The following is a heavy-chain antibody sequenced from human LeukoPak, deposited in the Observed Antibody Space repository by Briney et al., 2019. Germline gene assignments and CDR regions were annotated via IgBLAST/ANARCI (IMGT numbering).Heavy chain of an antibody. V-gene: IGHV4-39*07. CDR3: ARAILSGYPDS. Sequence: PSETLSLTCIVSGDSISGSDYYWGWIRQPPGKGLEWIGSFYYSGSTNYNPSLKSRVTISLDTSKNQFSLKLSSVTAADTAVYYCARAILSGYPDSWGQGTLVIVFS. CDR2: FYYSGST. J-gene: IGHJ4*02. CDR1: GDSISGSDYY. D-gene: IGHD3-3*01.